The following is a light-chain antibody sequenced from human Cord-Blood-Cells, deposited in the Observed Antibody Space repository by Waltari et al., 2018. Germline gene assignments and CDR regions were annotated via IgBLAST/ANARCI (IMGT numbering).Light chain of an antibody. J-gene: IGKJ5*01. CDR2: DAS. CDR1: QIVSSY. Sequence: EIVLTQSPATLSLSPGEXXXLSCSASQIVSSYLAWYQQKPGQAPRLLIYDASNRATGIPARFSGSGSGTDFTLTISSLEPEDFAVYYCQQRSNWITFGQGTRLEIK. CDR3: QQRSNWIT. V-gene: IGKV3-11*01.